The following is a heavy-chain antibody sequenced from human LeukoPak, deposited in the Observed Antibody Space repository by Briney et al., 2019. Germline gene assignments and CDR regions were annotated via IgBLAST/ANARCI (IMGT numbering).Heavy chain of an antibody. D-gene: IGHD2-21*02. CDR1: GGSISSYY. J-gene: IGHJ3*02. CDR3: ARATRKHIVVVTAMGAFDI. Sequence: SETLSLTCTVSGGSISSYYWSWIRQPPGKGLEWIGEINHSGSTNYNPSLKSRVTISVDTSKNQFSLKLSSVTAADTAVYYCARATRKHIVVVTAMGAFDIWGQGTMVTVSS. V-gene: IGHV4-34*01. CDR2: INHSGST.